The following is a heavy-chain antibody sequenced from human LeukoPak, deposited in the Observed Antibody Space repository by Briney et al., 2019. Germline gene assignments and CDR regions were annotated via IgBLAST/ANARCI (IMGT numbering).Heavy chain of an antibody. V-gene: IGHV3-7*01. CDR3: ARRGAMPDQYIDV. CDR2: IKQDGSEK. J-gene: IGHJ6*03. Sequence: GGSLRLSCAASGFTFSSYWMSWVRQAPGKGLEWVANIKQDGSEKNYVDSVKGRFTISRDNAKNSLSLQMNSLRAEDTAVYYCARRGAMPDQYIDVWGKGTTVTISS. CDR1: GFTFSSYW. D-gene: IGHD2-2*01.